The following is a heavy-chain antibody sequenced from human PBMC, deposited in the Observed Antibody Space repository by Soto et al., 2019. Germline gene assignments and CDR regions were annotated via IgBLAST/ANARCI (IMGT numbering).Heavy chain of an antibody. J-gene: IGHJ6*02. Sequence: ASVKVSCKASGYTFTSYGTSWVRQAPGQGLEWMGWISAYNGNTNYAQKLQGRVTMTTDTSTSTAYMELRSLRSDDTAVYYCARARGLERLTNYYYYGMDVWGQGTTVTVSS. CDR3: ARARGLERLTNYYYYGMDV. V-gene: IGHV1-18*01. CDR1: GYTFTSYG. CDR2: ISAYNGNT. D-gene: IGHD1-1*01.